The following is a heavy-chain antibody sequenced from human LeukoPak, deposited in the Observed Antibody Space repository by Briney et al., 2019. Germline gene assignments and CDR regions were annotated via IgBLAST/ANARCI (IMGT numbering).Heavy chain of an antibody. CDR3: ARVGTYGSGSYLSWLDY. V-gene: IGHV4-59*01. J-gene: IGHJ4*02. D-gene: IGHD3-10*01. CDR2: IYYSGST. CDR1: GGSISSYY. Sequence: SETLSLTCTVSGGSISSYYWSWIRQPPGKGLEWIGYIYYSGSTNYNPSLKSRVTISVDTSKNQFSLKLSSVSAADTAVYYCARVGTYGSGSYLSWLDYWGQGTLVTVSS.